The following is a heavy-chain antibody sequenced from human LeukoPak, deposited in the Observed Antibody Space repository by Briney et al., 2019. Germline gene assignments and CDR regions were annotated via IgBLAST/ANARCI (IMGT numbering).Heavy chain of an antibody. CDR1: GASFSGYY. J-gene: IGHJ6*02. CDR2: INHSGST. V-gene: IGHV4-34*01. Sequence: SETLSPTCAVYGASFSGYYWSWIRQPPGKGLEWIGEINHSGSTNYKPSPTSRVTISVATSKNKVSINLSSVTAADTPVYYCARDIPPRWLVPYYCYGMDVWGHGTTLTVSS. CDR3: ARDIPPRWLVPYYCYGMDV. D-gene: IGHD6-19*01.